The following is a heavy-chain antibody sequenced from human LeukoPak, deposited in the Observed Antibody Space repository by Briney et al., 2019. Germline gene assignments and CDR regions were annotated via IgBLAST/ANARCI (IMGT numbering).Heavy chain of an antibody. CDR1: GFTFSSYA. D-gene: IGHD2-8*01. Sequence: NPGGSLRLSCIASGFTFSSYAMNWVRQAPGEGLEWVSGIDASNTYYADSVKGRFTISRDSSKNTLYLQMNNLRAEDTAVYYCSKDDCVNGICYFDKWGQGTLVTVSP. CDR3: SKDDCVNGICYFDK. V-gene: IGHV3-23*01. CDR2: IDASNT. J-gene: IGHJ4*02.